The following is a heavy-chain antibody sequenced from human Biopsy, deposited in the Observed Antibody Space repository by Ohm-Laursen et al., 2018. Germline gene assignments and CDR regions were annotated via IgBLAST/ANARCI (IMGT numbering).Heavy chain of an antibody. Sequence: TLSLTCIVSGDYISSYYWSWIRQPPGKGLEWIGYVYYTGSTDDNPSLQSRVTISVDTSKNQFSLQLTSVTAADTAMFFCARLFRLDDYWNDDPPDGFDVWGQGTMVTVSS. D-gene: IGHD3-3*01. CDR3: ARLFRLDDYWNDDPPDGFDV. CDR2: VYYTGST. CDR1: GDYISSYY. J-gene: IGHJ3*01. V-gene: IGHV4-59*01.